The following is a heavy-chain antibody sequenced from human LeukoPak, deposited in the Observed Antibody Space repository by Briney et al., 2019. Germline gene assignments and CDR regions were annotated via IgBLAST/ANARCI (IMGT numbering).Heavy chain of an antibody. V-gene: IGHV3-48*01. CDR2: ISSSSSTT. CDR3: ARVQRWLQSDLFDY. J-gene: IGHJ4*02. D-gene: IGHD5-24*01. CDR1: GFTFSSYS. Sequence: GGSLRLSCAASGFTFSSYSMNWVRQAPGKGLEWVSYISSSSSTTYYADSVKGRFTISRDNSKNTLYLQMNSLRAEDTAVYYCARVQRWLQSDLFDYWGQGTLVTVSS.